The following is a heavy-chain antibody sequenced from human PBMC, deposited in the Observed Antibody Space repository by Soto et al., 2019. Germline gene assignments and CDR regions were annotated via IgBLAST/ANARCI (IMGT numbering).Heavy chain of an antibody. CDR1: GSTFSSYA. J-gene: IGHJ6*02. V-gene: IGHV1-69*13. CDR3: ARVGAVAGKHYYYYGMDV. D-gene: IGHD6-19*01. Sequence: SVKVSCKASGSTFSSYAISWVRQAPGQGLEWMGGIIPIFGTANYAQKFQGRVTITADESTSTAYMELSSLRSEDTAVYYCARVGAVAGKHYYYYGMDVWGQGTTVTVSS. CDR2: IIPIFGTA.